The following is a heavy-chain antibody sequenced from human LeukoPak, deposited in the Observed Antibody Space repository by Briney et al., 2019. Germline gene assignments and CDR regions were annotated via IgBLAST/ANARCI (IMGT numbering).Heavy chain of an antibody. J-gene: IGHJ4*02. CDR3: ARRTFDSRGYYLFDY. D-gene: IGHD3-22*01. V-gene: IGHV4-4*07. Sequence: SETLSLTCTVSGGSISTNYWSWIRQPAGKGLEWIGRIYNSGNTNYNPSLESRVTMSADTSKNQFSLKLSSVTAADTAVYYCARRTFDSRGYYLFDYWGQGTLVSVSS. CDR2: IYNSGNT. CDR1: GGSISTNY.